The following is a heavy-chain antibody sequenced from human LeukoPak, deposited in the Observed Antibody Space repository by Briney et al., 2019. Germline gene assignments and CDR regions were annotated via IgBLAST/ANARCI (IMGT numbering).Heavy chain of an antibody. CDR3: ARDRNPTVTTPPGV. J-gene: IGHJ4*02. Sequence: GGSLRLSCAASGFTFSSYGMHWVRQAPGKGLEGVAVIWYDGSNKYYADSVKGRFTISRDNSKNTLYLQMNSLRAEDTAVYYCARDRNPTVTTPPGVWGQGTLVTVSS. CDR1: GFTFSSYG. D-gene: IGHD4-17*01. CDR2: IWYDGSNK. V-gene: IGHV3-33*01.